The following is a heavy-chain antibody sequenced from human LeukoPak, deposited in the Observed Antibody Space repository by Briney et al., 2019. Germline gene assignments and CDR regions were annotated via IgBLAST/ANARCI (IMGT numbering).Heavy chain of an antibody. CDR2: TSGGGGNT. V-gene: IGHV3-23*01. J-gene: IGHJ5*02. D-gene: IGHD3-22*01. CDR3: ARVVPRRYYDQPSNKFDP. CDR1: GFTFRSYV. Sequence: PGGSLRLSCAASGFTFRSYVMSWVRQAPGKGLECISSTSGGGGNTYYADSVKGRFTISRDNSNNTLYLQMNSLRAEDTAIYYCARVVPRRYYDQPSNKFDPWGQGTLVTVSS.